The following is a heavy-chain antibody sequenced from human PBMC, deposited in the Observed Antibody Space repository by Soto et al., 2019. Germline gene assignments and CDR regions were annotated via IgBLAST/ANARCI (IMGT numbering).Heavy chain of an antibody. Sequence: QLQLQESGPGLVKPSETLSLTCTVSGGSISSSTYYWGWIRQPPGKGLEWIGSIYNSGSTYYNPPLKRRIPITVDTSKNQFSLELSSVTAADTAVYYCPRKSVVVVVAATHYWGQGTLVTVSS. V-gene: IGHV4-39*01. CDR2: IYNSGST. D-gene: IGHD2-15*01. J-gene: IGHJ4*02. CDR3: PRKSVVVVVAATHY. CDR1: GGSISSSTYY.